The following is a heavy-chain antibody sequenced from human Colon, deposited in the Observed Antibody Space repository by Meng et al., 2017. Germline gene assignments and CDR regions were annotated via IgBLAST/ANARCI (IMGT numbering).Heavy chain of an antibody. CDR2: INAGNGNT. J-gene: IGHJ6*02. Sequence: ASVKVSCKASGYTFTSYAMHWVRQAPGQRLEWMGWINAGNGNTKYSQKFQGRVTITRDTSASTAYMELSSLRSEDTAVYYCARCIAGYYYYYYGMDVWGHGTTVTVSS. CDR3: ARCIAGYYYYYYGMDV. CDR1: GYTFTSYA. D-gene: IGHD1-20*01. V-gene: IGHV1-3*01.